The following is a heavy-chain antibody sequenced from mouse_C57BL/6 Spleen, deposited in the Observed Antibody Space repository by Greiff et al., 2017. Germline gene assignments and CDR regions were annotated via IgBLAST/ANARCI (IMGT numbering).Heavy chain of an antibody. D-gene: IGHD2-2*01. CDR2: ISSGSSTI. V-gene: IGHV5-17*01. CDR1: GFTFSDYG. CDR3: ARGSGYDDAMDY. Sequence: EVQVVASGGGLVKPGGSLKLSCAASGFTFSDYGMHWVRQAPEKGLEWVAYISSGSSTIYYADTVKGRFTISRDNAKNTLFLQMTSLRSEDTAMYYCARGSGYDDAMDYWGQGTSVTVSS. J-gene: IGHJ4*01.